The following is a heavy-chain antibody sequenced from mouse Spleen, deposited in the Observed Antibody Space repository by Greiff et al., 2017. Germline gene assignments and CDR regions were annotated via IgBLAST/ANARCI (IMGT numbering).Heavy chain of an antibody. CDR3: AKLGREYSFDY. CDR1: GFPFPRHG. V-gene: IGHV2-3*01. J-gene: IGHJ2*01. Sequence: VQLQESGPGPVAPSQSLSITCPVSGFPFPRHGVSWVRQPSGKGPEWVGVIWGYGSTNYHSVLISRLSIRKEYSKSQVFLKLNSLQSDDTATYYSAKLGREYSFDYWGQGTTLTVSS. CDR2: IWGYGST. D-gene: IGHD4-1*01.